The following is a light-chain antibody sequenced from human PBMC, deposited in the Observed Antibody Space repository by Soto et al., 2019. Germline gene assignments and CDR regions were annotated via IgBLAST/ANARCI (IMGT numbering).Light chain of an antibody. V-gene: IGKV1-27*01. Sequence: DIQMTQSPSSLSASVGDRVTITCRASQGISNYLDWYQQKPGKVPKLLIYAASTLQSGVPSRFSGSGSGTDFTLTISSLKPEDVANYYCQKYSSAPRTFGQGTRLEIK. CDR3: QKYSSAPRT. CDR2: AAS. J-gene: IGKJ5*01. CDR1: QGISNY.